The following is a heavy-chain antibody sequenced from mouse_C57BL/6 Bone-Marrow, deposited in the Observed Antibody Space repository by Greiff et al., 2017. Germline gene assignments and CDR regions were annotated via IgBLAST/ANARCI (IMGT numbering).Heavy chain of an antibody. CDR2: ISYDGSN. CDR3: ARERVYYYGSSRGGYFDV. CDR1: GYSITSGYY. Sequence: EVQLQESGPSLVKPSQSLSLTCSVTGYSITSGYYWNWIRQFPGNKLEWMGYISYDGSNNYNPSLKNRISITRDTSKNQFFLKLNSVTTEDTATYYCARERVYYYGSSRGGYFDVWGTGTTVTVSS. V-gene: IGHV3-6*01. J-gene: IGHJ1*03. D-gene: IGHD1-1*01.